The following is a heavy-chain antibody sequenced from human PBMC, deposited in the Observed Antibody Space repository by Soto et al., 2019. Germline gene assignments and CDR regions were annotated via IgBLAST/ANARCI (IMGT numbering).Heavy chain of an antibody. CDR1: GYTFTTYG. Sequence: QVQLVQSGAEVKKPGASVKVSCKASGYTFTTYGIRWVRQAPGQGLEWMGWISAYNGNTKYEQKFQGRVTMTTDTTTSTVYMELRSLRSDDAAVYYCARDEQIWGDSGHDHGEGFDVWGQGTKVIVSS. D-gene: IGHD5-12*01. CDR3: ARDEQIWGDSGHDHGEGFDV. J-gene: IGHJ3*01. CDR2: ISAYNGNT. V-gene: IGHV1-18*01.